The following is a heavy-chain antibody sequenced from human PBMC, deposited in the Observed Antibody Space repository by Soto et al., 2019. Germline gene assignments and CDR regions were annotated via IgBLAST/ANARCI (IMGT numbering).Heavy chain of an antibody. CDR1: GYTFTSYG. CDR2: ISAHNGRT. V-gene: IGHV1-18*01. Sequence: QVQLVQSGAEVKKPGASVKVSCKASGYTFTSYGINWVRQAPGQGLEWMGWISAHNGRTNYAQKFQGRVTMTTDASTSTAYMELRSLRSDDTAIYYCARGPYSSSWFDPWGQGTLVTVSS. CDR3: ARGPYSSSWFDP. D-gene: IGHD6-13*01. J-gene: IGHJ5*02.